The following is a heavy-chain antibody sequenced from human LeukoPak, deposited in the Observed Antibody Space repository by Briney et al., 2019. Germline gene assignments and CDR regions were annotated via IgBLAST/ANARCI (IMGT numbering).Heavy chain of an antibody. D-gene: IGHD1-20*01. CDR1: GFTFSSYG. J-gene: IGHJ4*02. CDR3: ARENNWNRFDY. V-gene: IGHV3-33*01. CDR2: IWYDGSNK. Sequence: GGSLRLSCAASGFTFSSYGMHWVRQAPGKGLEWVAIIWYDGSNKYYADSVKGRFTISRDDSKNTLYLQMNSLRTEDTAVYYCARENNWNRFDYWGQGTLVTVSS.